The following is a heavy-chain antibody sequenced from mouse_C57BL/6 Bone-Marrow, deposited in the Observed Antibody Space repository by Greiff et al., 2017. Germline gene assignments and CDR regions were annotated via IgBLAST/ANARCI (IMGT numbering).Heavy chain of an antibody. CDR3: ARKYDDSRVRVWYIDV. J-gene: IGHJ1*03. Sequence: EVQLQQSGPELVKPGASVKISCKASGYTFTDYYMNWVKQSHGKSLEWIGDINPNNGGTSYNQKFKGKATLTVDKSSSTAYMELRSLTSEDSAVYYCARKYDDSRVRVWYIDVWGTGTTVTVSS. V-gene: IGHV1-26*01. D-gene: IGHD1-1*01. CDR2: INPNNGGT. CDR1: GYTFTDYY.